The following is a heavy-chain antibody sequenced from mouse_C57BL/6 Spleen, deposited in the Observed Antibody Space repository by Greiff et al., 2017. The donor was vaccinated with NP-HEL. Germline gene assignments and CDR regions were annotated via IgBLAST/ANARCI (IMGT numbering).Heavy chain of an antibody. Sequence: VQLQQSGPELVKPGASVKMSCKASGYTFTDYNMHWVKQSHGKSLEWIGYINPNNGGTSYNQKFKGKATLTVNKSSSTAYMELRSLTSEDSAVYYCARSLYSNYEGFAYWGQGTLVTVSA. CDR3: ARSLYSNYEGFAY. D-gene: IGHD2-5*01. V-gene: IGHV1-22*01. CDR2: INPNNGGT. J-gene: IGHJ3*01. CDR1: GYTFTDYN.